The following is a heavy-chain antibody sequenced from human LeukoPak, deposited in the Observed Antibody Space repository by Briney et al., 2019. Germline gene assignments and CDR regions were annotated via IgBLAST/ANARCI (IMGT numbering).Heavy chain of an antibody. Sequence: ASVKVSCKASGYSITTHDMHWVRQAPGQGLEWMGIINPSGSTTYAQKFQGRVTMTRDTPTSTVYMELTSLRSEDTAVYYCARERNTAYDFDWFDPWGQGTLVTVSS. D-gene: IGHD5-12*01. CDR2: INPSGST. V-gene: IGHV1-46*01. CDR1: GYSITTHD. CDR3: ARERNTAYDFDWFDP. J-gene: IGHJ5*02.